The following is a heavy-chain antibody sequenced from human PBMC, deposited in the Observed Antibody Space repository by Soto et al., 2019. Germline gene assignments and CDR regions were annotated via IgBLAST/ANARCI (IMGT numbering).Heavy chain of an antibody. CDR2: IGTAGDT. V-gene: IGHV3-13*01. CDR1: GFTFSSYD. J-gene: IGHJ3*02. CDR3: ARARRSPRATKWFGELLYSHAFDI. Sequence: GGSLRLSCAASGFTFSSYDMHWVRQATGKGLEWVSAIGTAGDTYYPGSVKGRFTISRDNAKNSLYLQMNSLRAWDTAVYYCARARRSPRATKWFGELLYSHAFDIWGQGTMVTVSS. D-gene: IGHD3-10*01.